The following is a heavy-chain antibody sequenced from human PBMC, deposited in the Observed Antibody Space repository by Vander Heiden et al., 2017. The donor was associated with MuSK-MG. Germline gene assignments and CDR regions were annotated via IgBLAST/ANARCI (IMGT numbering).Heavy chain of an antibody. V-gene: IGHV1-46*03. CDR1: GYTFTSYY. D-gene: IGHD3-10*01. Sequence: QVQLVQSGAEVKKPGASVKVSCKGSGYTFTSYYMHWVRQAPGQGLEWMGIINPSGGSTSYAQKFKGRVTMTRDTSTSTVYMELSSLRSEDTAVYYCARVTVSRFAFDYWGQGTLVNVSS. J-gene: IGHJ4*02. CDR2: INPSGGST. CDR3: ARVTVSRFAFDY.